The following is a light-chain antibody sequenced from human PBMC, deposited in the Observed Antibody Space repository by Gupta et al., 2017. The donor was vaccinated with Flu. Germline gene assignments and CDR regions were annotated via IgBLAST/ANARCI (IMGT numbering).Light chain of an antibody. CDR1: QSVSSW. J-gene: IGKJ5*01. CDR3: QQYNGHTPMT. Sequence: DIQMTPSPSTLSASVGAKITIPCRANQSVSSWLSWDRQKPGTAPKLRIYKASSLQGGVPSRVSGSGSGTEFTLTISSLQPDDFATDNCQQYNGHTPMTFGQGTRLEIK. CDR2: KAS. V-gene: IGKV1-5*03.